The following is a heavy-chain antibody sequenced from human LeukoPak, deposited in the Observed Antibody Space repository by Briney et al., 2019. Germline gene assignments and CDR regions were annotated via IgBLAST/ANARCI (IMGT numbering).Heavy chain of an antibody. CDR2: ISGIGGST. V-gene: IGHV3-23*01. D-gene: IGHD4-17*01. CDR1: GFTFSNYT. Sequence: GGSLRLSCAASGFTFSNYTMSWVRQAPGKGLEWVSAISGIGGSTYYADSVKGRFTISRDNSKTTLYLQMNSLRAEDTAVYYCATTYGDYVSNAFDIWGQGTMVTVSS. CDR3: ATTYGDYVSNAFDI. J-gene: IGHJ3*02.